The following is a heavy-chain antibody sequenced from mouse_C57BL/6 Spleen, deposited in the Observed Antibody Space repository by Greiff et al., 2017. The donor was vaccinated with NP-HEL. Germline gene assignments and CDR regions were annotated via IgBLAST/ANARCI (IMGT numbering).Heavy chain of an antibody. Sequence: EVHLVESGPGLVKPSQSLSLTCSVTGYSITSGYYWNWIRQFPGNKLEWMGYISYDGSNNYNPSLKNRISITRDTSKNQFFLKLNSVTTEDTATYYCARADYGSGFDYWGQGTTLTVSS. J-gene: IGHJ2*01. V-gene: IGHV3-6*01. CDR3: ARADYGSGFDY. CDR1: GYSITSGYY. CDR2: ISYDGSN. D-gene: IGHD1-1*01.